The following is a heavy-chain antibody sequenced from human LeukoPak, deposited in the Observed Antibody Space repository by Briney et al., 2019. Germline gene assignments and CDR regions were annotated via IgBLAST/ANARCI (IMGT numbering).Heavy chain of an antibody. Sequence: PGGSLRLSCAASGFTFSSYWMHWVRQAPGKGLEWVSSISSSSSYIYYADSVKGRFTISRDNAKNSLYLQMNSLRAEDTAVYYCASQQNRYYGMDVWGQGTTVTVSS. CDR1: GFTFSSYW. CDR2: ISSSSSYI. J-gene: IGHJ6*02. CDR3: ASQQNRYYGMDV. V-gene: IGHV3-21*01. D-gene: IGHD2-2*01.